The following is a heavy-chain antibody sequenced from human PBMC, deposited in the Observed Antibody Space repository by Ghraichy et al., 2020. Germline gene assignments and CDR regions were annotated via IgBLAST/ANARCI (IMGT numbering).Heavy chain of an antibody. D-gene: IGHD6-13*01. CDR1: GFTFNSYY. CDR2: VNLSDGRI. Sequence: ASVKVSCKASGFTFNSYYMHWVRQAPGQGLEWIGLVNLSDGRIDYAHKFRGRVTMTRDTPTSTVYMELMSLGSEDTAVYYCTREIAATGTKNFDYWGQGTLVTVSS. V-gene: IGHV1-46*02. J-gene: IGHJ4*02. CDR3: TREIAATGTKNFDY.